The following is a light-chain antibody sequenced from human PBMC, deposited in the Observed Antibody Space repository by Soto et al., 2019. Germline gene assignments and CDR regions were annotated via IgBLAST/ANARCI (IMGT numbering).Light chain of an antibody. CDR3: QQSYSTPQT. V-gene: IGKV1-39*01. CDR2: AAS. CDR1: QSISSY. J-gene: IGKJ1*01. Sequence: DIQMTQSPSSLAASVGDRVTITCRASQSISSYLNWYQQKPGEAPKLLIYAASSLQSGVPSRFSGSGSGTDFTLTISSLQPEDFATYYCQQSYSTPQTFGQGTTVDIK.